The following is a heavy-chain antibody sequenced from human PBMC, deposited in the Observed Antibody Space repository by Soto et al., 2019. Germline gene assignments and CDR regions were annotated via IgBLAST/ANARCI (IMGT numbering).Heavy chain of an antibody. J-gene: IGHJ4*02. CDR1: GFTFSNAW. Sequence: GGSLRLSCAASGFTFSNAWMSWVRQAPGKGLEWVGRIKSKTDGVTTDYAAPVKGRFTISRDDSKNTLYLQMNSLKTEDTAVYYCTTDRGAVAGTPYYFDYWGQGTLVTVSS. D-gene: IGHD6-19*01. CDR2: IKSKTDGVTT. CDR3: TTDRGAVAGTPYYFDY. V-gene: IGHV3-15*01.